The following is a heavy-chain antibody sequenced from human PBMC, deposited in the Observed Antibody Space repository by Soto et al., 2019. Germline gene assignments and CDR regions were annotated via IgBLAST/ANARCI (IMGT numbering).Heavy chain of an antibody. CDR1: GFTFDTYG. Sequence: QVQLVESGGGVVQPGRSLRLSCAASGFTFDTYGMHWVRQAPGKGLEWVTFISYDGSNKYYADSVKGRFTISRDNSKNTLYMQMNSLRAEDTAIYYCTKEDASGGEWGQGTLVTVSS. V-gene: IGHV3-30*18. CDR2: ISYDGSNK. D-gene: IGHD2-21*01. CDR3: TKEDASGGE. J-gene: IGHJ4*02.